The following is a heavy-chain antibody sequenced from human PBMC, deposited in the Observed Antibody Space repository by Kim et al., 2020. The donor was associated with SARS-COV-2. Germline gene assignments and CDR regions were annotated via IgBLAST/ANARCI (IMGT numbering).Heavy chain of an antibody. V-gene: IGHV3-30*18. Sequence: GGSLRLSCAASGFTFSSYGMHYVRQAPGKGLEWVAVISYDGINKYYADSVKGRFTISRDNSKNTLYLQMNSLRAEDTAVYYCAKDLHFDWLFGQSPFDYWGQGTLVTVSS. CDR2: ISYDGINK. D-gene: IGHD3-9*01. CDR3: AKDLHFDWLFGQSPFDY. J-gene: IGHJ4*02. CDR1: GFTFSSYG.